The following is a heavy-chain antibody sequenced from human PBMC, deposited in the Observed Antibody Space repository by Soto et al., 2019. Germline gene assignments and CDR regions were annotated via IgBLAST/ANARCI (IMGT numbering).Heavy chain of an antibody. CDR3: ARWTVTMVRGVILNWFDP. CDR2: IYHSGST. D-gene: IGHD3-10*01. Sequence: PSETLSLTCAVSGGSISSSNWWSWVRQPPGKGLEWIGEIYHSGSTNYNPSLKSRVTISVDKSKNQFSLKLSSVTAADTAVYYCARWTVTMVRGVILNWFDPWGQGTLVTVSS. J-gene: IGHJ5*02. CDR1: GGSISSSNW. V-gene: IGHV4-4*02.